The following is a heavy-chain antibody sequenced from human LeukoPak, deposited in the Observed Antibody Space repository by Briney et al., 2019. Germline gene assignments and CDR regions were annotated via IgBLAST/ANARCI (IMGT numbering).Heavy chain of an antibody. Sequence: GGSLRLSCAASGFSFDDYAMHWVRQLPGKGLEWVSVISGDGGDTDYVDSVKGRFTISRDNSKDSLYLQMNSLRAEDTAVYYCARGENSKTYPVSGYWGQGTLVTVSS. CDR2: ISGDGGDT. D-gene: IGHD2/OR15-2a*01. CDR3: ARGENSKTYPVSGY. CDR1: GFSFDDYA. J-gene: IGHJ4*02. V-gene: IGHV3-43*02.